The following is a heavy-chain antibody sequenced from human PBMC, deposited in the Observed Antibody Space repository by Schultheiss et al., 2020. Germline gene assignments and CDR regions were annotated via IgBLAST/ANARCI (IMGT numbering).Heavy chain of an antibody. CDR2: IYYSGST. CDR1: GGSISSSSYY. V-gene: IGHV4-39*01. CDR3: ARRGDGYNSYGLDY. J-gene: IGHJ4*02. Sequence: SVTLSLTCTVSGGSISSSSYYWGWIRQPPGKGLEWIGSIYYSGSTYYNPSLKSRVTISVDTSKNQFSLKLSSVTAADTAVYYCARRGDGYNSYGLDYWGQGTLVTVAS. D-gene: IGHD5-24*01.